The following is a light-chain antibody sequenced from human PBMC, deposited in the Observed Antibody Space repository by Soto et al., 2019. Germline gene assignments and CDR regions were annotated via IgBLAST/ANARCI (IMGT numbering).Light chain of an antibody. CDR3: SSYTSSGTLV. J-gene: IGLJ3*02. CDR1: SSDVGGYNY. CDR2: EVS. Sequence: QSVLTQPASVSGSPGQSITISCTGTSSDVGGYNYVSWYQQHPGKAPKLMIYEVSKWPSGVSNRFSGSKSGNTASLTISGVPAVDGADYYCSSYTSSGTLVFGAGTKLTVL. V-gene: IGLV2-14*01.